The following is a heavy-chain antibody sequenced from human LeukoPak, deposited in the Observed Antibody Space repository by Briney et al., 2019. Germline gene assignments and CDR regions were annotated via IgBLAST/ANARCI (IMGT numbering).Heavy chain of an antibody. CDR3: ARQVEMAVDF. CDR1: GGSISSYY. D-gene: IGHD5-24*01. J-gene: IGHJ4*02. CDR2: IDYSGGT. V-gene: IGHV4-59*01. Sequence: PSETLSLTCTVSGGSISSYYWSWIRQPPGKGLEWIGYIDYSGGTSYNPSLKSRVTISVDTSKNQFSLKVTSVTAADSAVYYCARQVEMAVDFWGQGILVTASS.